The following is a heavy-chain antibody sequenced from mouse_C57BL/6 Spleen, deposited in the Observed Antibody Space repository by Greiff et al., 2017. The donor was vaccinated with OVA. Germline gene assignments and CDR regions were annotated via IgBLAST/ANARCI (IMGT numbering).Heavy chain of an antibody. CDR1: GYTFTDYY. D-gene: IGHD2-5*01. J-gene: IGHJ1*03. Sequence: EVQLQQSGPELVKPGASVQISCKASGYTFTDYYMNWVKQSHGKSLEWIGDINPNNGGTSYNQKFKGKATLTVDKSSSTAYMELRSLTSEDSAVYYGARGGSNYVNWYFDVWGTGTTVTVSS. V-gene: IGHV1-26*01. CDR2: INPNNGGT. CDR3: ARGGSNYVNWYFDV.